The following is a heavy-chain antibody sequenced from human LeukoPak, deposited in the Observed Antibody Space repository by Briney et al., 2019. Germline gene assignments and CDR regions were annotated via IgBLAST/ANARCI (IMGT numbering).Heavy chain of an antibody. CDR1: GYTFTSYY. D-gene: IGHD1-1*01. V-gene: IGHV1-46*01. CDR2: INPSGGST. Sequence: ASVKVSCKASGYTFTSYYMHWVRQAPGQGLEWMGIINPSGGSTIYAQKFQGRVTMTEDTSTDTAYMELSSLRSEDTAVYYCATDPGPIPGGVNVIDYWGQGTLVTVSS. CDR3: ATDPGPIPGGVNVIDY. J-gene: IGHJ4*02.